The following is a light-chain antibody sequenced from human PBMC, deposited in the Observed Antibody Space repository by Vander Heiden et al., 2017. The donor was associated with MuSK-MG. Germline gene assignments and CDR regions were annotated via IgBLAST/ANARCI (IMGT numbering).Light chain of an antibody. J-gene: IGLJ2*01. CDR2: GNS. Sequence: QSVLTQPPSVSGAPGPRVTISCTGSSSNIGAGYDVHWYQQLPGTAPNLLIFGNSNRPSGVPDRFSGSKSGTSASLAITGLQAEDEADYYCQSYDSSLSGSNVFGGGTKLTVL. CDR3: QSYDSSLSGSNV. V-gene: IGLV1-40*01. CDR1: SSNIGAGYD.